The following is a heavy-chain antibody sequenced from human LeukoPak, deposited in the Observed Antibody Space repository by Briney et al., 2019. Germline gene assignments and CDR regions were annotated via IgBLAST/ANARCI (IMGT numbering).Heavy chain of an antibody. CDR1: GFTFSNYG. V-gene: IGHV3-21*01. D-gene: IGHD2-2*01. CDR2: ISIGSNYI. Sequence: GGSLRLSCAASGFTFSNYGMNWVRQAPGKGLEWVSSISIGSNYIYYADSVKGRFTISRDNAKNSLYLQMNSLRAEDTAVYYCARGGPAADYYYYMDVWGKGTTVTVSS. CDR3: ARGGPAADYYYYMDV. J-gene: IGHJ6*03.